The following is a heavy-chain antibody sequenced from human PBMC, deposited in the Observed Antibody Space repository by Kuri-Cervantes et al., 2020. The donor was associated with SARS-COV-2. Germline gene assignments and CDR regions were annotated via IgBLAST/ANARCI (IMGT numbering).Heavy chain of an antibody. D-gene: IGHD3-10*01. J-gene: IGHJ4*02. CDR2: VYYSGDT. V-gene: IGHV4-61*01. CDR3: ARESYVSLEL. Sequence: SETLSLTCTVSGGSVSSGNDYWSWIRQPPGKGLEWIGFVYYSGDTNYNPSLKSRATISVDTSKNQFSLKLGSVTAADKAVYFCARESYVSLELWGQGALVTVSS. CDR1: GGSVSSGNDY.